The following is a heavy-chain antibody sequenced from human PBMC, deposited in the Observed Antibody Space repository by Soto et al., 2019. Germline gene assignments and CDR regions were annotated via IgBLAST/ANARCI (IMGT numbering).Heavy chain of an antibody. V-gene: IGHV4-30-4*01. Sequence: PSETLSLTCTVSGGSISSYYWSWIRQRPGKGLEWIGYIHDSGNTYYNPSLKSRVTISLDTSKNQFSLKVTSMTAADTAVYFCARARGGDSGDYASLFDRWGQGNLVTVSS. CDR1: GGSISSYY. D-gene: IGHD4-17*01. CDR2: IHDSGNT. J-gene: IGHJ5*02. CDR3: ARARGGDSGDYASLFDR.